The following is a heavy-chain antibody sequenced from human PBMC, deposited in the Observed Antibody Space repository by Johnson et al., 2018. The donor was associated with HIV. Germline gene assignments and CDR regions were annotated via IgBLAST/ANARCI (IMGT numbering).Heavy chain of an antibody. D-gene: IGHD6-19*01. J-gene: IGHJ3*02. CDR2: IRSEPNNFAT. Sequence: VQLVESGGGLVQPGGSLKLSCAASGFSFSDSALHWVRQASGKGLEWVGRIRSEPNNFATAYAASVKARFTISRDDSKNTAFLQMNSLTTEDTAVYYCARAVAGRGNAFDIWGLGTMVTVSS. V-gene: IGHV3-73*01. CDR3: ARAVAGRGNAFDI. CDR1: GFSFSDSA.